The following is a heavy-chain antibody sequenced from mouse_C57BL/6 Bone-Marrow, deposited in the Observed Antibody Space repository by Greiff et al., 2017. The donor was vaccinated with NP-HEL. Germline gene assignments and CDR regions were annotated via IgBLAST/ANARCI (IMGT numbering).Heavy chain of an antibody. CDR2: INPGSGGT. J-gene: IGHJ2*01. D-gene: IGHD2-12*01. CDR3: ARRRYYRGFDY. Sequence: QVQLQQSGAELVRPGTSVKVSCKASGYAFTNYLIEWVKQRPGQGLEWIGVINPGSGGTNYNEKFKGKATLTADKSSSTAYMQLSSLTSEDSAVYFCARRRYYRGFDYWGQGTTLTVSS. V-gene: IGHV1-54*01. CDR1: GYAFTNYL.